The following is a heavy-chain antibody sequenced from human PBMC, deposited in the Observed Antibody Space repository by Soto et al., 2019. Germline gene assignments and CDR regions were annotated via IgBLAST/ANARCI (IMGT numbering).Heavy chain of an antibody. CDR2: INSDGSST. CDR1: GFTFSSYW. Sequence: GGSLRLSCAASGFTFSSYWMHWVRQAPGKGLVWVSRINSDGSSTSYADSVKGRFTISRDNAKNSLYLQMNSLRAEDTAVYYCARRSSSWYFDYWGQGTLVTVSS. J-gene: IGHJ4*02. CDR3: ARRSSSWYFDY. D-gene: IGHD6-13*01. V-gene: IGHV3-74*01.